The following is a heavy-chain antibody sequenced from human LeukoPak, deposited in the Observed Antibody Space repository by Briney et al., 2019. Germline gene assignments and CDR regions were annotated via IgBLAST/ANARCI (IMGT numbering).Heavy chain of an antibody. CDR2: INPNSGGT. V-gene: IGHV1-2*02. Sequence: ASVKVSCKTSGYTFTGYYMHWVRQAPGQGLEWMGWINPNSGGTNYAQKFQGRVTITADESTSTAYMELSSLRSEDTAVYYCASGRGSSSWYSFDYWGQGTLVTVSS. J-gene: IGHJ4*02. CDR3: ASGRGSSSWYSFDY. CDR1: GYTFTGYY. D-gene: IGHD6-13*01.